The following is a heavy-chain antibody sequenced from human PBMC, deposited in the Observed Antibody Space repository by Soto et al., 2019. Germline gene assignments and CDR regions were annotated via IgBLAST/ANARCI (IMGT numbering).Heavy chain of an antibody. CDR3: AKWEGHSGYDFSAFDI. CDR1: GFTFSSYA. CDR2: ISGSGGST. J-gene: IGHJ3*02. Sequence: GGSLRLSCAASGFTFSSYAMSWVRQAPGKGLEWVSAISGSGGSTYYADSVKGRFTISRDNSKNTLYLQMKSLGAEDTAVYYCAKWEGHSGYDFSAFDIWGQGTMVTVSS. V-gene: IGHV3-23*01. D-gene: IGHD5-12*01.